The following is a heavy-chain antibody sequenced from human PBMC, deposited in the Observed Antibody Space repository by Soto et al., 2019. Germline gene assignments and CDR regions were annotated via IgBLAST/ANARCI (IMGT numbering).Heavy chain of an antibody. CDR3: ARGRLGGAAN. D-gene: IGHD3-16*01. J-gene: IGHJ4*02. Sequence: QVQLQQWGTKLSKPSETLSLTCAVYGGSFSGYYWSWIRQPPGKGLEWIGEIDHSGGTNYNPSLKSRVTLSVDPSNSQFSLKLSSVTAADPARYYCARGRLGGAANWGQGTLVIVSS. V-gene: IGHV4-34*01. CDR1: GGSFSGYY. CDR2: IDHSGGT.